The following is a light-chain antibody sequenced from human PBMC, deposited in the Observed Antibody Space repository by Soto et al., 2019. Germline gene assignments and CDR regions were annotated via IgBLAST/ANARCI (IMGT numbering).Light chain of an antibody. V-gene: IGLV2-14*01. CDR2: EVS. Sequence: SALTQPASVSGSPGQSVTISCTGTSGDVGGSQYVSWYQQHPGKAPKLIISEVSNRPSGVANRFSGSKSGNTASLTISGLQAEDEADYYCSSRTTTSTYVFGTGTKVTVL. J-gene: IGLJ1*01. CDR1: SGDVGGSQY. CDR3: SSRTTTSTYV.